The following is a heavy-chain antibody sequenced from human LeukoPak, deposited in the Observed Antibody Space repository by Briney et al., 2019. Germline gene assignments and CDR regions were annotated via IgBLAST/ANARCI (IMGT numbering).Heavy chain of an antibody. D-gene: IGHD6-13*01. CDR1: GFTFSSYW. CDR2: IKQDGSEK. J-gene: IGHJ4*02. CDR3: ATDGAQHSSSSWRFAF. V-gene: IGHV3-7*01. Sequence: PGGSLRLSCAASGFTFSSYWMSWVRQAPGKGLEWVANIKQDGSEKYYVDSVKGRFTISRDNAKNSLYLQMNSLRAEDTAVYFCATDGAQHSSSSWRFAFWGQGTLVTVSS.